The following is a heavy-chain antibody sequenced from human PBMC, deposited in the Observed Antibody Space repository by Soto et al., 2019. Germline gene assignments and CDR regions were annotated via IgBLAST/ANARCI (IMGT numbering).Heavy chain of an antibody. CDR3: AREPGYCTNGVCNDPWYFDL. V-gene: IGHV4-31*03. CDR2: IYYSGST. D-gene: IGHD2-8*01. Sequence: QVQLQESGPGLVKPSQTLSLTCTVSGGSISSGGYYWSWIRQHPGKGLEWIGYIYYSGSTYYNTSLKSRVTISVDTSKNQFSLKLSSVTAADTAVYYCAREPGYCTNGVCNDPWYFDLWGRGTLVTVSS. CDR1: GGSISSGGYY. J-gene: IGHJ2*01.